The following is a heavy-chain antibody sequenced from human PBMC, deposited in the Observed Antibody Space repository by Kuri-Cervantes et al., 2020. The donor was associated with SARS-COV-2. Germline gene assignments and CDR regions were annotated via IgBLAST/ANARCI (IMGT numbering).Heavy chain of an antibody. Sequence: GGSLRLSCVGSGFTFGDYAMSWVRQSQGKELEWVSAISGSGSNTYYADSVKDRFIISRDNSKNTLYLQMDSLRADDTAVYFCARDKSYGFWREPFDYWGQGTPVTVSS. CDR1: GFTFGDYA. V-gene: IGHV3-23*01. J-gene: IGHJ4*02. CDR3: ARDKSYGFWREPFDY. CDR2: ISGSGSNT. D-gene: IGHD3/OR15-3a*01.